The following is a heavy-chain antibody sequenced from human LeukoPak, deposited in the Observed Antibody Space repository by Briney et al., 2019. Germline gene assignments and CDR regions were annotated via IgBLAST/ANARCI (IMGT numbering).Heavy chain of an antibody. Sequence: GGSLRLSCAASGFTLSTYWMSWVRQAPGKGREWVANIKQDGSEKYYVDSVKGRFTISRDNAKNSLYLQMNSLRAEDTAVYYCAREEGTYGGFDYWGQGTLVTVSS. D-gene: IGHD4-17*01. CDR1: GFTLSTYW. V-gene: IGHV3-7*01. CDR3: AREEGTYGGFDY. J-gene: IGHJ4*02. CDR2: IKQDGSEK.